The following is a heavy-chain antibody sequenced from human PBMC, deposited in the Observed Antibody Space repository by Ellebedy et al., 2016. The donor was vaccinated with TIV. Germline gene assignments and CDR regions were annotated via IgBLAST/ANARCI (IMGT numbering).Heavy chain of an antibody. J-gene: IGHJ6*02. D-gene: IGHD1-26*01. CDR3: AKAASEWEHPPQNMDV. Sequence: GGSLRLSCAASGFTFSRYGMHWVRQAPGKGLEWVAFIRYDGSNKFYADSVKGRFTISRDNSKNTLFLQMNSLRAEDTTVYFCAKAASEWEHPPQNMDVWGQGTTVTVSS. CDR2: IRYDGSNK. V-gene: IGHV3-30*02. CDR1: GFTFSRYG.